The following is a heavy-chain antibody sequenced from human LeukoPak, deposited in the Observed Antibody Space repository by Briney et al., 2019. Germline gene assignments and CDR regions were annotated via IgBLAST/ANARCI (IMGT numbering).Heavy chain of an antibody. CDR3: ARVSYYDSSGYNYFDY. D-gene: IGHD3-22*01. CDR2: IYHSGST. V-gene: IGHV4-38-2*02. J-gene: IGHJ4*02. Sequence: SETLSLTCTVSGYSISSGYYWGWIRQPPGKGLEWIGSIYHSGSTYYNPSLKSRVTISVDTSKNQFSLKLSSVTAADTAVYYCARVSYYDSSGYNYFDYWGQGTLVTVSS. CDR1: GYSISSGYY.